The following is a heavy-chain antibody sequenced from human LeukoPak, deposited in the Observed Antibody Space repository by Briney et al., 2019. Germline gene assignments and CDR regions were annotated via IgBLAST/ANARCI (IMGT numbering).Heavy chain of an antibody. V-gene: IGHV3-21*01. CDR1: GFTFSSYA. Sequence: PGGSLRLSCAASGFTFSSYAMSWVRQAPGKGLEWVSSISSSSSYIYYADSVKGRFTISRDNAKNSLYLQMNSLRAEDTAVYYCARDLHYYDILTGYSDHYYYGMDVWGQGTTVTVSS. J-gene: IGHJ6*02. CDR2: ISSSSSYI. CDR3: ARDLHYYDILTGYSDHYYYGMDV. D-gene: IGHD3-9*01.